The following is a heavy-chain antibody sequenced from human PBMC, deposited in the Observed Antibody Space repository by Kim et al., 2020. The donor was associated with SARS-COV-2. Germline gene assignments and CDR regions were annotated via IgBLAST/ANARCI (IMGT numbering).Heavy chain of an antibody. CDR3: AKDGLNYYGSGRSDYFAF. J-gene: IGHJ4*02. V-gene: IGHV3-30*18. Sequence: GGSLRLSCAASGFTFSTYGMYWVRQAPGKGLEWVAVISYEGSNKYHADSVQGRFTISRDNSKNTLYLQMNSLRVEDTAVYYCAKDGLNYYGSGRSDYFAFWGQGTLVTVSS. CDR1: GFTFSTYG. D-gene: IGHD3-10*01. CDR2: ISYEGSNK.